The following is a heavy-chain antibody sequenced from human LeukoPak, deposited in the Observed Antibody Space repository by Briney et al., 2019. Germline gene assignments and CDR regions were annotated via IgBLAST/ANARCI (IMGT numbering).Heavy chain of an antibody. Sequence: GGSLRLSCAASGFTFDDYAMHWVRQAPGKGLEWVSGISWNSGSIGYADSVKGRFTISRDIAKNSLYLQMNSLRAEDTALYYCAKDIYREYSSSWVIDYWGQGTLVTVSS. D-gene: IGHD6-13*01. CDR1: GFTFDDYA. CDR3: AKDIYREYSSSWVIDY. V-gene: IGHV3-9*01. J-gene: IGHJ4*02. CDR2: ISWNSGSI.